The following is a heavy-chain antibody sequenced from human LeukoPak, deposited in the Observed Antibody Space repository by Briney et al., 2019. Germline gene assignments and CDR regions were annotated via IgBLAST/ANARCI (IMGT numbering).Heavy chain of an antibody. CDR3: AKSSGWYRDYFDY. J-gene: IGHJ4*02. Sequence: GGSLRLSCAASGFTFSSYAMSWARQAPGKGLEWVSAISGSGGSTYYADSVKGRFTISRDNSKNTLYLQMNSLRAEDTAVYYCAKSSGWYRDYFDYWGQGTLVTVSS. CDR1: GFTFSSYA. CDR2: ISGSGGST. V-gene: IGHV3-23*01. D-gene: IGHD6-19*01.